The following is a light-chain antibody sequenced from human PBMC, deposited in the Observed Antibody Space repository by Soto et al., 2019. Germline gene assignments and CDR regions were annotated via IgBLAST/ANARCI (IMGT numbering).Light chain of an antibody. J-gene: IGKJ5*01. CDR3: QQSHNSIT. CDR1: QSVSSSY. Sequence: EIAMTQSPGTLSLSPGERATLSCRASQSVSSSYLAWYQQKPGQAPRLLIYGASSRATGIPDRFSGSGSGTDFALTISRLEPEDFAVYYCQQSHNSITFGQGTRLEIK. CDR2: GAS. V-gene: IGKV3-20*01.